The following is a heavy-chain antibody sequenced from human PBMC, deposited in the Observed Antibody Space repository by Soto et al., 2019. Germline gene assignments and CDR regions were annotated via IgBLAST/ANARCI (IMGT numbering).Heavy chain of an antibody. D-gene: IGHD6-6*01. J-gene: IGHJ4*02. Sequence: GGSLRLSCAASGFTFSSYGMHWVRQAQGKGLEWVAVIWYDGSNKYYADSVKGRFTISRDNSKNTLYLQMNSLRAEDPAVYYCARGGSSSSAFDYWGQGTLVTVSS. CDR1: GFTFSSYG. V-gene: IGHV3-33*01. CDR2: IWYDGSNK. CDR3: ARGGSSSSAFDY.